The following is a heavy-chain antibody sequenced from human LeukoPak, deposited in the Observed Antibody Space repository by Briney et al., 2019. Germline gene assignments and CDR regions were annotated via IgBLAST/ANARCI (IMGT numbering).Heavy chain of an antibody. CDR2: IRTEAVGGAT. Sequence: HPGGSLRLSCAASGFTFSSYAMSWVRQAPGKGLQWIGLIRTEAVGGATEYATSVRGRFTVSRDDSKGIAYLQMNSLKTEDTGVYYCARMMPGMDVWGQGTTATVSS. V-gene: IGHV3-49*04. D-gene: IGHD2-2*01. CDR3: ARMMPGMDV. CDR1: GFTFSSYA. J-gene: IGHJ6*02.